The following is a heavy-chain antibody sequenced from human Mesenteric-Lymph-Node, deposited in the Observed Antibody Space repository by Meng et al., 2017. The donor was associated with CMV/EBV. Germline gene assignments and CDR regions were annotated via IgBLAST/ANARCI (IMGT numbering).Heavy chain of an antibody. V-gene: IGHV4-34*01. CDR1: GGSFSGYY. Sequence: SETLSLTCAVHGGSFSGYYWSWIRQPPGKGLEWIGEINHSGSTNYNPSLKSRVTISVDTSKNQFSLKLSSVTAADTAVYYCATGTYYCSSTSCYPDVWGQGTTVTVSS. J-gene: IGHJ6*02. D-gene: IGHD2-2*01. CDR3: ATGTYYCSSTSCYPDV. CDR2: INHSGST.